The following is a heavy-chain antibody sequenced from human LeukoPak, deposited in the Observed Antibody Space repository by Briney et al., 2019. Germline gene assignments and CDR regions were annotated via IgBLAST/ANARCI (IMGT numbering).Heavy chain of an antibody. CDR3: AREYSGYDFLDY. CDR2: ISDSGNTI. D-gene: IGHD5-12*01. J-gene: IGHJ4*02. V-gene: IGHV3-11*04. Sequence: GGSLRLSCAASGFTFSDYYMTWIRQSPEKGLQWVSYISDSGNTIYYANSMKGRFTISRDNAKNSLYLQMNSLRAEDTAVYYCAREYSGYDFLDYWGQGTLVTVSS. CDR1: GFTFSDYY.